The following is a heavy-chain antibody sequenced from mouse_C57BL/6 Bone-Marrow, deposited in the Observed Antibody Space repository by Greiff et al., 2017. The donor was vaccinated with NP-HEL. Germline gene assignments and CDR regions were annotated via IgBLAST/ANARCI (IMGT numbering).Heavy chain of an antibody. CDR3: ARDYGNYAWFAY. D-gene: IGHD2-1*01. V-gene: IGHV1-64*01. J-gene: IGHJ3*01. CDR1: GYTFTSYW. Sequence: VQLQQSGAELVKPGASVKLSCKASGYTFTSYWMHWVKQRPGQGLEWIGMFHPNSGSTNYNEKFKSKATLTVDKSSSTAYMQLSSPTSEDSAVYYCARDYGNYAWFAYWGQGTLVTVSA. CDR2: FHPNSGST.